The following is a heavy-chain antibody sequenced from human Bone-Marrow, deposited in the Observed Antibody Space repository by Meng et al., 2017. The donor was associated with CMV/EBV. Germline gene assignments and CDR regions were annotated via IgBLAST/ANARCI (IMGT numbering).Heavy chain of an antibody. J-gene: IGHJ6*01. V-gene: IGHV4-59*01. D-gene: IGHD2-2*02. CDR1: GGSISSYY. Sequence: ESLKISCTVSGGSISSYYWSWIRQPPGKGLEWIGYIYYSGSTNYNPSLKSRVTISVDTSKNQFSLKLSSVTAADTAVYYCARDCSSTSCYTPRYGMDVWGQGTTVTGSS. CDR3: ARDCSSTSCYTPRYGMDV. CDR2: IYYSGST.